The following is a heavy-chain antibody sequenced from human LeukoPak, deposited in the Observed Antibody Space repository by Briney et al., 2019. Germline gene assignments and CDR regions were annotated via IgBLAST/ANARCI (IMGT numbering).Heavy chain of an antibody. J-gene: IGHJ4*02. CDR1: GGSFSGYY. Sequence: PSETLSLTCAVYGGSFSGYYWSWIRQPPGKGLEWIGEINHRGSTNYNPSLKSRVTISVDTSKNQFSLKLSSVTAADTAVYYCTLQHDKTLFDYWGQGTLVTVSS. D-gene: IGHD6-13*01. CDR3: TLQHDKTLFDY. CDR2: INHRGST. V-gene: IGHV4-34*01.